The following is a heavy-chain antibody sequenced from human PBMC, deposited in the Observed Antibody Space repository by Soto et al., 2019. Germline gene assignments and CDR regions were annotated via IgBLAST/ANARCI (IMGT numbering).Heavy chain of an antibody. V-gene: IGHV1-3*01. CDR3: ARDPSRSTFDI. Sequence: ASVKVSCKASGYTFTSYAMHWVRQAPGQRLEWMGWINAGNGNTKYSQKLQGRVTMTRATSTSTAYMELRSLRSDDTAVYYCARDPSRSTFDIWGQGTMVTVSS. CDR1: GYTFTSYA. J-gene: IGHJ3*02. CDR2: INAGNGNT.